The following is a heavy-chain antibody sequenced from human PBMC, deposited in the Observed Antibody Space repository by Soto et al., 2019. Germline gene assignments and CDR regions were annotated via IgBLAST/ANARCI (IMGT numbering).Heavy chain of an antibody. J-gene: IGHJ4*02. V-gene: IGHV4-59*11. CDR3: ARGGGSPYHDHEFDY. CDR1: GVSTSNHY. Sequence: QVQLQESGPGLVKPSETPSLTCSVSGVSTSNHYWTWIRKPPGQGPEWIGCIYYRGTTNYNASFNSRVTISVDTSKNQFSLKLTSVTTADTAVYYCARGGGSPYHDHEFDYWGQGILVTVSS. D-gene: IGHD2-2*01. CDR2: IYYRGTT.